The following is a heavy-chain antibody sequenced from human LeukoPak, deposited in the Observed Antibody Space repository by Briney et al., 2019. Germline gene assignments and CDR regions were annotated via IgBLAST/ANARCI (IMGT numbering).Heavy chain of an antibody. J-gene: IGHJ5*02. CDR3: ARGTMGDIVVVPAADNWFDP. D-gene: IGHD2-2*01. V-gene: IGHV1-2*02. Sequence: ASVKVSCKASGYTFTGYYMHWVRQAPGQGLEWMGWINPNSGGTNYAQKFQGRVTMTRDTSISTAYMELSSLRSEDTAVYYCARGTMGDIVVVPAADNWFDPWGQGTLVTVSS. CDR2: INPNSGGT. CDR1: GYTFTGYY.